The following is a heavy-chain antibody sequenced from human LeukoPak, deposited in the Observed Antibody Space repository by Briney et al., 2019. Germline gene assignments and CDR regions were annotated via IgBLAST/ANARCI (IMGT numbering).Heavy chain of an antibody. V-gene: IGHV4-59*08. D-gene: IGHD6-6*01. Sequence: SETLSLTCTVSGGSISSYYWSWIRQPPGKGLEWIGYIYYSGSTNYNPSPKSRVTISVDTSKNQFSLKLSSVTAADTAVFYCARGGAARLIRPFDYWGQGTLVTVSS. CDR3: ARGGAARLIRPFDY. CDR2: IYYSGST. CDR1: GGSISSYY. J-gene: IGHJ4*02.